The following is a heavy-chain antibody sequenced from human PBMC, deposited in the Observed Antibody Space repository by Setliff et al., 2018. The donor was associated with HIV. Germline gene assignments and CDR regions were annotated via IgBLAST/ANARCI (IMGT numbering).Heavy chain of an antibody. V-gene: IGHV4-4*09. CDR3: ARAFPMTTVVTQSGYGAFDI. Sequence: KPSETLSLTCTVSAGSISSYYWTWIRQPPGEGLEWIGYISTRGGTTYNPSLKSRVTISVDTSKNQFSLKLSSVTAADTAVYYCARAFPMTTVVTQSGYGAFDIWGQGTMVTVSS. CDR2: ISTRGGT. D-gene: IGHD4-17*01. J-gene: IGHJ3*02. CDR1: AGSISSYY.